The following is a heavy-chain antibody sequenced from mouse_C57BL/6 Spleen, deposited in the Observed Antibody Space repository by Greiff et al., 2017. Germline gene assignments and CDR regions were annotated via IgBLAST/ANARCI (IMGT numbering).Heavy chain of an antibody. CDR1: GYTFTDYE. CDR2: IDPETGGT. Sequence: QVQLKESGAELVRPGASVTLSCKASGYTFTDYEMHWVKQTPVHGLEWIGAIDPETGGTAYNQKFKGKAILTADKSSSTAYMELRSLTSEDSAVYYCTRNYDGYYIAYWGLGTLVTVSA. V-gene: IGHV1-15*01. D-gene: IGHD2-3*01. CDR3: TRNYDGYYIAY. J-gene: IGHJ3*01.